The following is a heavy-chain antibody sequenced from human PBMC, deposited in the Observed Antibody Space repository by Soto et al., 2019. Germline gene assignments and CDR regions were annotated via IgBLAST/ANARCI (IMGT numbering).Heavy chain of an antibody. CDR1: RITFIGYW. D-gene: IGHD3-22*01. CDR3: ARMTYYGSSCYY. Sequence: GGSLRLSCVASRITFIGYWLSWVRQAPGKGLEWVATIRQDGGEMYYVDSVKGRFTISRDSSKNSLYLQLNSLRAEDTALYYCARMTYYGSSCYYWGLGTLDTVPQ. CDR2: IRQDGGEM. V-gene: IGHV3-7*03. J-gene: IGHJ4*02.